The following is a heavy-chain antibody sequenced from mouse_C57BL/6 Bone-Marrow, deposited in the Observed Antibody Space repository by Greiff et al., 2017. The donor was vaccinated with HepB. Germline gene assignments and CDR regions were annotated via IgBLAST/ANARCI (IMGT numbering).Heavy chain of an antibody. D-gene: IGHD1-1*01. V-gene: IGHV5-12*01. Sequence: EVKLVESGGGLVQPGGSLKLSCAASGFTFSDYYMYWVRQTPEKRLEWVAYISNGGGSTYYPDTVKGRFTISRDNAKNTLYLQMSRLKSEDTAMYYCARGATVVATNNWYFDVWGTGTTVTVSS. CDR1: GFTFSDYY. CDR3: ARGATVVATNNWYFDV. J-gene: IGHJ1*03. CDR2: ISNGGGST.